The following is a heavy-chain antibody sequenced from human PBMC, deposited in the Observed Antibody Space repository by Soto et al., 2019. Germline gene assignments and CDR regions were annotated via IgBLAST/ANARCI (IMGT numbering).Heavy chain of an antibody. J-gene: IGHJ5*02. D-gene: IGHD4-17*01. CDR1: GFTFSNYE. CDR2: IDRSGTTI. Sequence: EVQLVESGGGLVQPGGSLRLSCAASGFTFSNYEMNWVRQAPGKGLERISYIDRSGTTIHYADPVKGRFTIFRDNAKTSMYLQMNSLRDDDTVVYDCVGDGDGGCCSSWFVPWGQGTLFTGSS. V-gene: IGHV3-48*03. CDR3: VGDGDGGCCSSWFVP.